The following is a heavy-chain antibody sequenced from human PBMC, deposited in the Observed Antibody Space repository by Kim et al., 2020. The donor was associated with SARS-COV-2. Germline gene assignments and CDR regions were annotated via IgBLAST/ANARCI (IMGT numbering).Heavy chain of an antibody. CDR3: AKDHTGPGGVCDY. J-gene: IGHJ4*02. Sequence: GGSLRLSCAASGFTFSSYGMHWVRQSPGKGLEWVAVISYDGSNKYYADSVKVRFTISRDNSKNTLYLQMNSLRAEDTAVYYCAKDHTGPGGVCDYWGQGTLVTVSS. V-gene: IGHV3-30*18. CDR2: ISYDGSNK. CDR1: GFTFSSYG. D-gene: IGHD2-8*02.